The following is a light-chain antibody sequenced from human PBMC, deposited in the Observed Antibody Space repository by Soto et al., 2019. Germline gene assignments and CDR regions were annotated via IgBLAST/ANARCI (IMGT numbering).Light chain of an antibody. CDR1: QNIKNY. J-gene: IGKJ5*01. CDR2: GAS. CDR3: LHSHCTPLT. Sequence: DVQMTQSPSSLSASVGDRVTITCRASQNIKNYLSWYQQKPGKAPRVVICGASLLQSGVPSIFSGSASSADFTLTISILLPEDFPTYYCLHSHCTPLTFGQGTRLDI. V-gene: IGKV1-39*01.